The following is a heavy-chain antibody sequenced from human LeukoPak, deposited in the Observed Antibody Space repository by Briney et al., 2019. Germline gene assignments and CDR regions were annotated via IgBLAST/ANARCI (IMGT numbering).Heavy chain of an antibody. D-gene: IGHD3-22*01. CDR2: IISSGANT. J-gene: IGHJ4*02. Sequence: PGGSLRLSCAASGFTFSTYAMSWVRQVPGKGLECVSSIISSGANTYYADSVKGRFSVSRDNSKNTLYLQMDSLRAEDTAIYYCASHDSSGYYLYRYFTYWGQGSQVTVSS. V-gene: IGHV3-23*01. CDR1: GFTFSTYA. CDR3: ASHDSSGYYLYRYFTY.